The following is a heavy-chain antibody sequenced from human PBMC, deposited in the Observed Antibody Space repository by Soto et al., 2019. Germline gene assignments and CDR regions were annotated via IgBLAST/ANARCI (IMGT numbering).Heavy chain of an antibody. Sequence: AAVKVSCKASGYTFTSYGTHWVRQAPGQRLEWMGWINAANGDTKYSPKFQGRVTITRDTSASTAYMELSSLRSEDTAVYYCVRRHVSATGIDWFDPWGQGTLVTVSS. CDR2: INAANGDT. CDR3: VRRHVSATGIDWFDP. D-gene: IGHD6-13*01. J-gene: IGHJ5*02. CDR1: GYTFTSYG. V-gene: IGHV1-3*01.